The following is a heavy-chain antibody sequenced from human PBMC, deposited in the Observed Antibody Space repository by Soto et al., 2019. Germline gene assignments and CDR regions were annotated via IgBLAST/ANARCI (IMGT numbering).Heavy chain of an antibody. CDR1: GFTFSSYS. J-gene: IGHJ5*02. CDR2: ISSSSSYI. V-gene: IGHV3-21*01. D-gene: IGHD6-6*01. CDR3: ARGNQYSSSSFRSRWFDP. Sequence: EVQLVESGGGLVKPGGSLRLSCAASGFTFSSYSMNWVRQAPGKGLEWVSSISSSSSYIYYADSVKGRFTISRDNAKNSLYLQMNRLRAEDTAVYYCARGNQYSSSSFRSRWFDPWGQGTLVTVSS.